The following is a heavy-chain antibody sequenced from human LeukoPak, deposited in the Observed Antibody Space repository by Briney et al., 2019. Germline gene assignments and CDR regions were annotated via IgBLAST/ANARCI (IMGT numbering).Heavy chain of an antibody. Sequence: PGGSLRLSCSASGFTFSNYAMHWVRQAPGKGLEYVSAITTNGGNTYYADSVKGRFTISRDNSKNTLHLQMSSLRAEDTAVYYCARVSREWMPGVAPLYYFDYWGQGTLVTVSS. CDR3: ARVSREWMPGVAPLYYFDY. CDR1: GFTFSNYA. V-gene: IGHV3-64D*06. CDR2: ITTNGGNT. D-gene: IGHD3-3*01. J-gene: IGHJ4*02.